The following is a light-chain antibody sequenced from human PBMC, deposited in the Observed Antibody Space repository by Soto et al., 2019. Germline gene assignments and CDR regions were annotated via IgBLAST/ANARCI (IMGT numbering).Light chain of an antibody. Sequence: SALTQPASVSGSPGQSITISCTGTSSDVGAYIYVSWYQHHPGKAPKVMIYEVTNRPSGVSDRFSGSKSGNTASLTISGLQAEDEADYYCCSYKSSRTYVFGTGTKVTVL. CDR3: CSYKSSRTYV. V-gene: IGLV2-14*01. J-gene: IGLJ1*01. CDR1: SSDVGAYIY. CDR2: EVT.